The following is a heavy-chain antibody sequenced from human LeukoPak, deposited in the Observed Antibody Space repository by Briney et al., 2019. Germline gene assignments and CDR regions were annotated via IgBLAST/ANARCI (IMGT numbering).Heavy chain of an antibody. CDR1: GGSFSGYY. J-gene: IGHJ6*03. Sequence: SETLSLTCAVYGGSFSGYYWSWIRQPPGKGLEWIGEINHSGSTNYNPSLKSRVTISVDTSKNQFSLKLSSVTAADTAVYYCARGRGIYSYGRRPYYYYYMDVWGKGTTVTVSS. CDR3: ARGRGIYSYGRRPYYYYYMDV. D-gene: IGHD5-18*01. V-gene: IGHV4-34*01. CDR2: INHSGST.